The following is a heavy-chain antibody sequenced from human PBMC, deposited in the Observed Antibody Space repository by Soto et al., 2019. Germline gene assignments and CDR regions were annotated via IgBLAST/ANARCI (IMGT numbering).Heavy chain of an antibody. Sequence: PGESLKISCKGSGYSFTSYWIGWVRQMPGKGLEWMGIIYPGDSDTRYSPSFQGQVTISADKSISTAYLQWSSLKASDTAMYYCARPPQGSGSHYGMDVWGQGTTVTVSS. J-gene: IGHJ6*02. V-gene: IGHV5-51*01. CDR2: IYPGDSDT. CDR1: GYSFTSYW. D-gene: IGHD3-10*01. CDR3: ARPPQGSGSHYGMDV.